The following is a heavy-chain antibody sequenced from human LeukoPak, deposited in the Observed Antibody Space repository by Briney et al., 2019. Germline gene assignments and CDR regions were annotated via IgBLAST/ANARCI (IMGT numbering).Heavy chain of an antibody. CDR2: FDPEDGET. Sequence: ASVKVSCKVSGYTLTELSMHWVRQAPGKGLEWMGGFDPEDGETIYAQKFQGRVTMTEDTSTDTAYMELSSLRSEDTAVYYCATPPRAIAARGWFDPWGQGTLVTVSS. CDR3: ATPPRAIAARGWFDP. D-gene: IGHD6-13*01. V-gene: IGHV1-24*01. CDR1: GYTLTELS. J-gene: IGHJ5*02.